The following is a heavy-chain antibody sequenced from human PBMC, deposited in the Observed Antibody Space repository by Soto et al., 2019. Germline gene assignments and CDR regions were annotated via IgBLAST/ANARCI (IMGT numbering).Heavy chain of an antibody. Sequence: QVQLQQWGAGLLKPSETLSLTCAVYGGSFSGYYWSWIRQPPGKGLEWIGEINHSGSTNYNPSLKSRVTISVDTSKNQFSLMRSSVTAADTAVYYCARGAALYGSGSYYKSYNWFDPWGQGTLVTVSS. V-gene: IGHV4-34*01. CDR1: GGSFSGYY. D-gene: IGHD3-10*01. J-gene: IGHJ5*02. CDR3: ARGAALYGSGSYYKSYNWFDP. CDR2: INHSGST.